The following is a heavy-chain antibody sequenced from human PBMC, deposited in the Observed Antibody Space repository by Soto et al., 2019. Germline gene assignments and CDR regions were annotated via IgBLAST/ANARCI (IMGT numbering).Heavy chain of an antibody. J-gene: IGHJ5*02. D-gene: IGHD5-18*01. CDR2: ISAYNGNT. V-gene: IGHV1-18*01. CDR1: GYTFTSYG. Sequence: QVQLVQSGAEVKKPGASVKVSCKASGYTFTSYGISWVRQAPGQGLEWMGWISAYNGNTNYAQKLQGRVTMTTDTSTSTAHMELRSLRSDDTAVYYCARDLGSEQLWSNNWFDPWGQGTLVTVSS. CDR3: ARDLGSEQLWSNNWFDP.